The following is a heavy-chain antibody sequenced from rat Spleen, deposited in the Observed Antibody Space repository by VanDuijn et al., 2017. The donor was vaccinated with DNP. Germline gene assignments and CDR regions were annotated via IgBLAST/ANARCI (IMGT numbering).Heavy chain of an antibody. CDR3: ARSGYYAMDV. Sequence: QVQLKESGPGLVQPSQTLSLTCTVSGFSLTTNSVHWVRQPPGKGLEWVGAMWSGGSTDYNSALKSRLSISRDTSKSQVFLKINGLQSEDTGTYFCARSGYYAMDVWGQGTSVTVSS. CDR1: GFSLTTNS. CDR2: MWSGGST. D-gene: IGHD1-1*01. J-gene: IGHJ4*01. V-gene: IGHV2-1*01.